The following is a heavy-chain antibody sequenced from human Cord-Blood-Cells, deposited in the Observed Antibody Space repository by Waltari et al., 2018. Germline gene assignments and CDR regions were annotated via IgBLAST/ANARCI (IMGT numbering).Heavy chain of an antibody. CDR3: ARVEGDPLGGSCYSDY. CDR2: INPNSGDT. V-gene: IGHV1-2*02. J-gene: IGHJ4*02. Sequence: QVQLVQSGAEVKKPGASVKVSCKASGYTFTGYYMHWVRQAPGQGLEWMGWINPNSGDTNYAQKLQGRVTMTRDTSISTAYMGLSRLRSDDTAVYYCARVEGDPLGGSCYSDYWGQGTLVTVSS. D-gene: IGHD2-15*01. CDR1: GYTFTGYY.